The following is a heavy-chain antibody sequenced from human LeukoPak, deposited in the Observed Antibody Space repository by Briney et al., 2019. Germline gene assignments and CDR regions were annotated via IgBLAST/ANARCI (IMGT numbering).Heavy chain of an antibody. V-gene: IGHV4-59*01. CDR1: GGSISSYY. CDR3: ARVFRAAAVDY. D-gene: IGHD6-13*01. Sequence: PSETLSLTCTVSGGSISSYYWSWIRQPPGKGLDWIGFIYHNGRTDYNPSLKSRVTISADTSKNQFSLRLSSVTAADTAVYYCARVFRAAAVDYWGQGTLVTVSS. CDR2: IYHNGRT. J-gene: IGHJ4*02.